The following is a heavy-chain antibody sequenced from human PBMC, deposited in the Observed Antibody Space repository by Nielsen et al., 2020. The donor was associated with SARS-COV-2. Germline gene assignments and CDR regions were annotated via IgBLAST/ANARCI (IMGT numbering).Heavy chain of an antibody. CDR1: GFTFSSYA. Sequence: LSLTCAASGFTFSSYAMHWVRQAPGKGLEWVAVISYDGSNKYYADSVKGRFTISRDNAKNSLYLQMNSLRAEDTAVYYCARSLGYDFWSGPGYWGQGTLVTVSS. CDR2: ISYDGSNK. J-gene: IGHJ4*02. D-gene: IGHD3-3*01. V-gene: IGHV3-30-3*01. CDR3: ARSLGYDFWSGPGY.